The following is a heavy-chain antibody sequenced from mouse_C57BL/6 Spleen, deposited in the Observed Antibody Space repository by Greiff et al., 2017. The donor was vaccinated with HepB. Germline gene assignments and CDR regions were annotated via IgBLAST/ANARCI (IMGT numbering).Heavy chain of an antibody. V-gene: IGHV5-4*01. CDR2: ISDGGSYT. J-gene: IGHJ1*03. Sequence: EVMLVESGGGLVKPGGSLKLSCAASGFTFSSYAMSWVRQTPEKRLEWVATISDGGSYTYYPDNVKGRFTISRDNAENNLYLQMSHLKSEDTAMYYCARDHNRWYFDVWGTGTTVTVSS. D-gene: IGHD1-3*01. CDR1: GFTFSSYA. CDR3: ARDHNRWYFDV.